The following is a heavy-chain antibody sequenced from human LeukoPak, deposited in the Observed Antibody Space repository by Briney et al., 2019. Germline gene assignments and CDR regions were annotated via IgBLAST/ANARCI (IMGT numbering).Heavy chain of an antibody. CDR3: ASSPIGYYYDSSGYYFDY. CDR2: ISGSGAYI. V-gene: IGHV3-21*01. Sequence: GGSLRLSCAASGFTFSNFNMNWVRQAPGKGREWVSSISGSGAYIYYADSLKGRFTVSRDNAKNSLFLQMNSLRAEDTAVYYCASSPIGYYYDSSGYYFDYWGQGTLVTVSS. J-gene: IGHJ4*02. CDR1: GFTFSNFN. D-gene: IGHD3-22*01.